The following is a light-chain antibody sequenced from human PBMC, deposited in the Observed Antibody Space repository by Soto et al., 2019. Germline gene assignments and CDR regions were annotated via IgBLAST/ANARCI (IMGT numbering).Light chain of an antibody. CDR1: QVISSW. J-gene: IGKJ4*01. CDR2: KAS. Sequence: DIQMTQSPSSVSASVGDTVTITCRASQVISSWLAWYQHKPGRAPKLLIYKASNLQPGVPSRFSGSGSEADYTFTLTIRNLQHEDFATYYCHQASSFPLTFGGGTKVEIK. CDR3: HQASSFPLT. V-gene: IGKV1-12*01.